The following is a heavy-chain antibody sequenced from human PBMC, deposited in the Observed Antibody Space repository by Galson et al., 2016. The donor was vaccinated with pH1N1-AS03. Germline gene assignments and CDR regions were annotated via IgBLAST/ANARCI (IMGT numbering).Heavy chain of an antibody. V-gene: IGHV3-23*01. CDR2: TSSSGGGT. Sequence: SLRLSCATSGFTFTDFAVSWVRQAPGRGLEWVSATSSSGGGTYYAESVKGRFTISRDYSKNTVDLQMNSLRAEDTAVYYCAKDRNDYRLHYFSGSDVWGQGTTVIVSS. J-gene: IGHJ6*02. D-gene: IGHD1-1*01. CDR3: AKDRNDYRLHYFSGSDV. CDR1: GFTFTDFA.